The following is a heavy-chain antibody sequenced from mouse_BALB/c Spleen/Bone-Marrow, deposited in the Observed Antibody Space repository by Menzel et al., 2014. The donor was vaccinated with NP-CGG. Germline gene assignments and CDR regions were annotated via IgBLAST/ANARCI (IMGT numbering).Heavy chain of an antibody. CDR1: GYTFTNSW. Sequence: QVQLQQSGSVLVRPGASVKLSCKASGYTFTNSWIHWAKQRPGQGLEWIGEIHPNSGNTNFNEKFKVKATLTVDTSSSTAHVDLSSLTAEDSAVYYCARHHRYAYYFDYWGQGTTLTVSS. CDR2: IHPNSGNT. J-gene: IGHJ2*01. CDR3: ARHHRYAYYFDY. V-gene: IGHV1S130*01. D-gene: IGHD2-14*01.